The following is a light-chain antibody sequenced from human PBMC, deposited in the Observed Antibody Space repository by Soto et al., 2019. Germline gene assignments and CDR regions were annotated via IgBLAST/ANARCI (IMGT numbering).Light chain of an antibody. V-gene: IGLV1-40*01. CDR2: GNI. J-gene: IGLJ3*02. Sequence: QSVLTQPPSVSGAPGQRVTISCTGSSSNIGSGYDVHWYQQFPGTAPKLLIYGNINRPSGVPDRFSGSKSVTSASLAITGLQAEDEADYYCQSYDSSLSAWVFGGGTKLTVL. CDR3: QSYDSSLSAWV. CDR1: SSNIGSGYD.